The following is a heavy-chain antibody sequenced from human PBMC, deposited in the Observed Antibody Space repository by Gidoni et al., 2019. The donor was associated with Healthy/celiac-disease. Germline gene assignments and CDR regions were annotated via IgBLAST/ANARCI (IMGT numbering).Heavy chain of an antibody. Sequence: QVQLQQAGPGLVKPSQTLPLTCAIYGERVSSNSAAWNWVRQSPSRGLEWLGRTYYMAKWYNAYAVSVKSRITIHPDTSKNQFSLQLNSVTPEDTAVYYCARARGRVYGMDVWGQGTTVTVSS. J-gene: IGHJ6*02. V-gene: IGHV6-1*01. D-gene: IGHD1-26*01. CDR3: ARARGRVYGMDV. CDR2: TYYMAKWYN. CDR1: GERVSSNSAA.